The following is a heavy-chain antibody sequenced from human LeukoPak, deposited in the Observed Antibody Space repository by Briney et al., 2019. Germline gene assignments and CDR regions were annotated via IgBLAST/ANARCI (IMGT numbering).Heavy chain of an antibody. Sequence: GGSLRLSCAASGFTLSSFSMHWVRQSPGRGLEYVSAINYKGGTTYYADSVKGRFTISRDNSKNTLFLQVDSLRAEDSAIYYCARRKVGGTGDYWGQGTQVTVSS. CDR2: INYKGGTT. CDR1: GFTLSSFS. V-gene: IGHV3-64*02. J-gene: IGHJ4*02. CDR3: ARRKVGGTGDY. D-gene: IGHD1-26*01.